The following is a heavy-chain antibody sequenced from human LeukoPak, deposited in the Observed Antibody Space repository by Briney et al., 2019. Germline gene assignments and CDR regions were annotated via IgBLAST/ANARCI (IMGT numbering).Heavy chain of an antibody. D-gene: IGHD1-14*01. J-gene: IGHJ4*02. V-gene: IGHV4-34*01. CDR2: INHSGTT. CDR1: GGSFSGYY. CDR3: ASLHTPGYFDY. Sequence: SETLSLTCAVYGGSFSGYYWSWIRQPPGKGLEWIGEINHSGTTNYNPSLKNRVTTTVDTSKHQLSLKLTTVTAPDTALYYLASLHTPGYFDYSGEGALGSVSS.